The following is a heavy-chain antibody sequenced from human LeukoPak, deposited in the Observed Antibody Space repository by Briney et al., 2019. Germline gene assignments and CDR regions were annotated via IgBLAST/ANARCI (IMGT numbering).Heavy chain of an antibody. D-gene: IGHD4-23*01. CDR3: ARDLDYGGNSFDY. CDR2: ISSSSSTI. CDR1: GFTFSSYS. J-gene: IGHJ4*02. Sequence: PGGSLRLSCAASGFTFSSYSMIWVRQAPGKGLEWVSYISSSSSTIYYADSVKGRFTISRDNAKNSLYLQMNSLRAEDTAVYYCARDLDYGGNSFDYWGQGTLVTVSS. V-gene: IGHV3-48*01.